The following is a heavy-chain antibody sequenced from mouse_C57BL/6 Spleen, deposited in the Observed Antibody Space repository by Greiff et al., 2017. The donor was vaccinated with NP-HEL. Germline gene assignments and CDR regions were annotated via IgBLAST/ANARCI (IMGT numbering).Heavy chain of an antibody. CDR3: ARWDGNFPYYCDMDY. CDR1: GYTFTSYW. Sequence: VQLQQPGAELVRPGSSVKLSCKASGYTFTSYWMHWVKQRPIQGLEWIGNIDPSDSETHYNQKFKDKATLTVDKSSSTAYMQLSSLTSEDSAVYYCARWDGNFPYYCDMDYWGQGTSVTVSS. V-gene: IGHV1-52*01. D-gene: IGHD2-1*01. J-gene: IGHJ4*01. CDR2: IDPSDSET.